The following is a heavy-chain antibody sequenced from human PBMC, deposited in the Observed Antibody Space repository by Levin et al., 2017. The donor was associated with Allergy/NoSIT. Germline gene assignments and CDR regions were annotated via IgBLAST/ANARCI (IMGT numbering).Heavy chain of an antibody. D-gene: IGHD6-19*01. V-gene: IGHV2-70*11. Sequence: TLSLTCTFSGFSLSTSGMYVSWIRQPPGTALEWLARIDWDDDKYYSTSLKTRLTISKDTSKNQVVLTMTNMDPVDTATYYCARIRRYSSGWYSDYWGQGTLVTVSS. CDR1: GFSLSTSGMY. J-gene: IGHJ4*02. CDR3: ARIRRYSSGWYSDY. CDR2: IDWDDDK.